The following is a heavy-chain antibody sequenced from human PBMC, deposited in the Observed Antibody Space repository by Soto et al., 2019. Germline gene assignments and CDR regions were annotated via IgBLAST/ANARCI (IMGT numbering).Heavy chain of an antibody. D-gene: IGHD6-13*01. CDR2: IYYSGST. V-gene: IGHV4-59*08. CDR1: GGSISSYY. Sequence: SETLSLTCTVSGGSISSYYWSWIRQPPGKGLEWIGYIYYSGSTNHNPSLKSRVTISVDTSKNQFSLKLSSVTAADTAVYYCARHKQQLSRGWFDPWGQGTLVTVSS. J-gene: IGHJ5*02. CDR3: ARHKQQLSRGWFDP.